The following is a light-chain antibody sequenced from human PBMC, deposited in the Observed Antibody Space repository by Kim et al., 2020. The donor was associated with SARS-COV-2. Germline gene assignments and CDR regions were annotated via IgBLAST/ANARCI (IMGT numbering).Light chain of an antibody. CDR1: RGSIASNY. Sequence: KTVTLSCTRSRGSIASNYVQWDQQRPGSAPTTVIYEDNQRPSGVPDRFSGSIDSSSNSASLTISGLKTEDEADYYCQSYDSSIDVVFGGGTQLTVL. J-gene: IGLJ2*01. CDR2: EDN. CDR3: QSYDSSIDVV. V-gene: IGLV6-57*03.